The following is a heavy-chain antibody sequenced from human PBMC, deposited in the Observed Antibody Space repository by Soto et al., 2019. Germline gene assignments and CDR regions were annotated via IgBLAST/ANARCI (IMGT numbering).Heavy chain of an antibody. Sequence: QVQLVESGGGVVQPGRSLRLSCAASGFTFSSYAMHWVRQAPGKGLEWVAVISYDGSNKYYADSVKGRFTISRDNSKNTLYLQMNSLRAEDTAVYYCARDSLRSSGVAVYWGQGTLVTVSS. V-gene: IGHV3-30*04. CDR2: ISYDGSNK. CDR3: ARDSLRSSGVAVY. D-gene: IGHD2-8*01. J-gene: IGHJ4*02. CDR1: GFTFSSYA.